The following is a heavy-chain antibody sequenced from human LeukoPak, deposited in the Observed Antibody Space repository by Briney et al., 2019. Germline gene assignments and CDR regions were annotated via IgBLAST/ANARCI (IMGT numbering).Heavy chain of an antibody. V-gene: IGHV3-23*01. J-gene: IGHJ4*02. D-gene: IGHD3-16*01. CDR2: ISGSGGST. Sequence: GGSLRLSCAASGFTFSSYAMSWVRQAPGKGLEWVSAISGSGGSTYYADSVKGRFTISRDNSKNTLYLQVNSLRAEDTAVYYCAKGGNRDYVWGPNDYWGQGTLVTVSS. CDR3: AKGGNRDYVWGPNDY. CDR1: GFTFSSYA.